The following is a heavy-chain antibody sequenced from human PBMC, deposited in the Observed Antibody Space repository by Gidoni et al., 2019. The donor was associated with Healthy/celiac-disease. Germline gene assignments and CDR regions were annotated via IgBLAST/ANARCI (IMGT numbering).Heavy chain of an antibody. CDR2: IRSKAYGGTT. D-gene: IGHD3-3*01. CDR1: GFTFGDYA. J-gene: IGHJ4*02. CDR3: TRDLGSTIFGPYYFDY. V-gene: IGHV3-49*05. Sequence: EVQLVESGGGLVKPGRSLRLSCTASGFTFGDYAMSWFRQAPGKGLEWVGFIRSKAYGGTTEYAASVKGRFTISRDDSKSIAYLQMNSLKTEDTAVYYCTRDLGSTIFGPYYFDYWGQGTLVTVSS.